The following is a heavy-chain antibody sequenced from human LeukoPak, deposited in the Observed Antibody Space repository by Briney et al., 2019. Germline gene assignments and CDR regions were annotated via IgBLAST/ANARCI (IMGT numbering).Heavy chain of an antibody. Sequence: ASVKVSCKASGYPFTSYDVSWVRQAPGQGLEWMGRISGYNGNTNNAQKLQDRVTMTTDTSTRTAYMELRSLRSDDAALYYCAREGGLGFQAHFDYWGQGTLVTVSS. CDR2: ISGYNGNT. J-gene: IGHJ4*02. V-gene: IGHV1-18*01. CDR3: AREGGLGFQAHFDY. CDR1: GYPFTSYD. D-gene: IGHD3-10*01.